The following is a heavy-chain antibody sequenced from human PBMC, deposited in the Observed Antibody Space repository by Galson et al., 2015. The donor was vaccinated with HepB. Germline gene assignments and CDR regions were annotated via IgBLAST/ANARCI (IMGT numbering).Heavy chain of an antibody. D-gene: IGHD5-12*01. CDR2: ISTDGSDT. Sequence: SLSLSCAASGFTFRNSGMHWVRQAPGKGLEWVAVISTDGSDTYYADAVTGRFTISRDNSKNTLYLQMNNLRLEDTALYHCAKEYSGSNWGQGTLVTVSS. CDR1: GFTFRNSG. J-gene: IGHJ4*02. CDR3: AKEYSGSN. V-gene: IGHV3-30*18.